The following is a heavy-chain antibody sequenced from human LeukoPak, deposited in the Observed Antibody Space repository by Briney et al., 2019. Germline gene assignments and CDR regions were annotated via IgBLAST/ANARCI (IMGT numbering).Heavy chain of an antibody. D-gene: IGHD3-10*02. V-gene: IGHV3-30-3*01. CDR2: ISYDGSNK. Sequence: GGSLRLSCAASGFTFSSYAMHWVRQAPGKGLEWVAVISYDGSNKYYADSVKGRFTISRDNSKNTLYLQMNSLRAEDTAVYYCARDNARGFDYWGQGTLVTVPS. J-gene: IGHJ4*02. CDR3: ARDNARGFDY. CDR1: GFTFSSYA.